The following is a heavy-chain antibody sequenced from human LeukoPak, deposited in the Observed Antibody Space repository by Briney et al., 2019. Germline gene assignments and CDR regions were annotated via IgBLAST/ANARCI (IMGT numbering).Heavy chain of an antibody. Sequence: GGSLTLSCAASGFTFSSYAMSWVREAPARGLEWVSSLRGNGDTFYADSVKGRFTLSRDESRNTVYLHLNNLRVEDTAVYYCARGPHYHDSSGYSPYYYYYMDVWGKGTTVTVSS. CDR1: GFTFSSYA. CDR3: ARGPHYHDSSGYSPYYYYYMDV. V-gene: IGHV3-23*01. D-gene: IGHD3-22*01. J-gene: IGHJ6*03. CDR2: LRGNGDT.